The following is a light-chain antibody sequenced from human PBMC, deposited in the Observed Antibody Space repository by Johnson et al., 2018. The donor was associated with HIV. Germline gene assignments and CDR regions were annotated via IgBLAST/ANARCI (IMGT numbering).Light chain of an antibody. Sequence: QSVLTQPPSVSAAPGQKVTISCSGSSSNIGNNYVSWYQQLPGTAPKLLVYENIKRPSGIPDRFSGSKSGTSATLGIAGLQPGDEAEYYCGTWDSSLSANVFGTGTKVTVL. J-gene: IGLJ1*01. CDR1: SSNIGNNY. V-gene: IGLV1-51*02. CDR2: ENI. CDR3: GTWDSSLSANV.